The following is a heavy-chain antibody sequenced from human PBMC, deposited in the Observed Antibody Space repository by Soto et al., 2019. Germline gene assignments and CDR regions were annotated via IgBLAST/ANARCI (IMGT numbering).Heavy chain of an antibody. D-gene: IGHD6-13*01. CDR3: ASQKDPFRQQLAIYYYGMDV. V-gene: IGHV1-69*06. Sequence: QVQLVQSGAEVKKPGSSVKVSCKASGGTFSSYAISWVRQAPGQGLEWMGGIIPIFGTANYAQKFQGRVTITADKSTSTAYMELSSLRSEDTAVYYCASQKDPFRQQLAIYYYGMDVWGQGTTVTVSS. J-gene: IGHJ6*02. CDR2: IIPIFGTA. CDR1: GGTFSSYA.